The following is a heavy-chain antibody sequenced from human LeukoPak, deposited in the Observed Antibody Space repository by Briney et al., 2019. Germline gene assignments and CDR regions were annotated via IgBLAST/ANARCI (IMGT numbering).Heavy chain of an antibody. CDR3: ARDRGGTARLFDY. J-gene: IGHJ4*02. CDR2: INHSGST. CDR1: SGSFSGYY. D-gene: IGHD5-18*01. V-gene: IGHV4-34*01. Sequence: SETLFLTCAVYSGSFSGYYWSWIRQPPGKGLEWIGEINHSGSTNYNPSLKSRVTISVDTSKNQFSLKLSSVTAADTAVYYCARDRGGTARLFDYWGQGTLVTVSS.